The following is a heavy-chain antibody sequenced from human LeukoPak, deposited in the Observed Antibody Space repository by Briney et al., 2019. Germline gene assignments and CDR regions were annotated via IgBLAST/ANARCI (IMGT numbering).Heavy chain of an antibody. D-gene: IGHD1-26*01. CDR1: GFTFRSYV. CDR3: AKETSSGNFVTLDC. V-gene: IGHV3-23*01. J-gene: IGHJ4*02. Sequence: GGSLRLSCAASGFTFRSYVMSWVRQVPGKGLEWVSATTGDGGGTNHADSVKGRFTISRDNSKNTLYLQMNSLRAEDTAVYYCAKETSSGNFVTLDCWGQGTLVTVSS. CDR2: TTGDGGGT.